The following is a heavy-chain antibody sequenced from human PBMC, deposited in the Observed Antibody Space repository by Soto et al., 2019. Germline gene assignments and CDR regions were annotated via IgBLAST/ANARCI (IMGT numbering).Heavy chain of an antibody. D-gene: IGHD3-10*01. CDR3: ARVYGSGRHLDY. J-gene: IGHJ4*02. V-gene: IGHV4-4*02. Sequence: SETLSLTCAVSSGSISSSNWWSWVRQPPGKGLEWIGEIYHSGSTNYNPSLKSRVTISVDKSKNQFSLKLSSVTAADTAVYYCARVYGSGRHLDYWGQGTLVTVSS. CDR1: SGSISSSNW. CDR2: IYHSGST.